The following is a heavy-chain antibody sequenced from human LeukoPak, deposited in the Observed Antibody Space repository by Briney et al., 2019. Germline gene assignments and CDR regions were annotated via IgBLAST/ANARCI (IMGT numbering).Heavy chain of an antibody. V-gene: IGHV3-30*02. Sequence: HPGGSLRLSCAASGFTFSSYGMHWVRQAPGKGLEWVAFIRYDGSNKYYADSVKGRFTISRDNSKNTLYLQMNSLRAEDTAVYYCARDLAAGYSSGWGPGNWFDPWGQGTLVTVSS. D-gene: IGHD6-19*01. CDR3: ARDLAAGYSSGWGPGNWFDP. J-gene: IGHJ5*02. CDR1: GFTFSSYG. CDR2: IRYDGSNK.